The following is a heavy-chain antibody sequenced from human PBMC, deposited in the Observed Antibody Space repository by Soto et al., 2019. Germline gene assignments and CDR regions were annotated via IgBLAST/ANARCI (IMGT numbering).Heavy chain of an antibody. CDR3: ARVSSSWYKDYFDY. D-gene: IGHD6-13*01. CDR2: IIPIFGTT. V-gene: IGHV1-69*12. J-gene: IGHJ4*02. Sequence: QVQLVQSGAEVKKPGSSVKVSCKASGGTFSNYAISWVRQAPGQGLEWMGGIIPIFGTTNYAQRFQGRVTSXAXESXSTAYMELSSLRSEDTAVYYCARVSSSWYKDYFDYWGQGTLVTVSS. CDR1: GGTFSNYA.